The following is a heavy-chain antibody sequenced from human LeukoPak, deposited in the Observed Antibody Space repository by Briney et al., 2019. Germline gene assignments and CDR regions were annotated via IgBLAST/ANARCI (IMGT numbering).Heavy chain of an antibody. CDR3: ARALWDYRLDY. CDR1: GFTFSSYA. V-gene: IGHV3-64*01. D-gene: IGHD4-11*01. CDR2: ISSNGGST. J-gene: IGHJ4*02. Sequence: SGGSLRLSCAASGFTFSSYAMHWVRQAPGKGLEYVSAISSNGGSTYYANSVKGRFTISRDNSKNTLYLQMGSLRAEDMAVYYCARALWDYRLDYWGQGTLVTVSS.